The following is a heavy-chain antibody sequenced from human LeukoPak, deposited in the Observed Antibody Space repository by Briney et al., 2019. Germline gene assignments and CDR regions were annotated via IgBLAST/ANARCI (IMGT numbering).Heavy chain of an antibody. D-gene: IGHD2-21*02. CDR3: ARVGSTDSPHAFDI. CDR1: GFTFSSSE. CDR2: INSDGRMT. J-gene: IGHJ3*02. V-gene: IGHV3-74*01. Sequence: GGSLRLSCAASGFTFSSSEMNWVRQAPGKGLVWVSGINSDGRMTRYAESVKGRFTISRDNAKNTLYLQMNSLRAEDTSVYYCARVGSTDSPHAFDIWGQGTMVTVSS.